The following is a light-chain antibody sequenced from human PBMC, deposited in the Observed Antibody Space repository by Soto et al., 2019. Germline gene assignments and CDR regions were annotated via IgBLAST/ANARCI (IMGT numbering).Light chain of an antibody. CDR2: VAS. Sequence: DIQMTQSPSSLSASVGDRVTITCRASQGISNYLAWYQQQPGKVTKLLIYVASTLQSWVPSRFSGSGSGTDFTLNISSMQPEDVATYYCQKYNSAPWTFGQGTKVEI. J-gene: IGKJ1*01. CDR3: QKYNSAPWT. CDR1: QGISNY. V-gene: IGKV1-27*01.